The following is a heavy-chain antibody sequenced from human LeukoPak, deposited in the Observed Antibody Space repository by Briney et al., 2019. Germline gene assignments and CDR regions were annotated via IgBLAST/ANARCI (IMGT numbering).Heavy chain of an antibody. CDR2: IYHSGST. CDR1: GGSISSYY. J-gene: IGHJ5*02. D-gene: IGHD6-19*01. Sequence: SKTLSLTCTVSGGSISSYYWSWIRQPPGKGLEWIGTIYHSGSTYYNPSLKSRVTISLDTSKNQFSLKLSSVTAADAAVYYCARDRPLLSAWSWFDPWGQGTLVTVSS. CDR3: ARDRPLLSAWSWFDP. V-gene: IGHV4-59*12.